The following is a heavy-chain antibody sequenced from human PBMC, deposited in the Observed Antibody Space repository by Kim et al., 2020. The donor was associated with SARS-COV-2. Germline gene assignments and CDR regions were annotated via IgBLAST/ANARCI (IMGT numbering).Heavy chain of an antibody. D-gene: IGHD3-3*01. CDR1: GGSISSSNW. CDR2: IYHSGST. CDR3: ARRVRITIFGVVTYFDY. V-gene: IGHV4-4*02. J-gene: IGHJ4*02. Sequence: SETLSLTCAVSGGSISSSNWWSWVRQPPGKGLGWIGEIYHSGSTNYNPSLKSRVTISVDKSNNQFSLKLSSVTAADTAVYYCARRVRITIFGVVTYFDYWGQGTLVTVSS.